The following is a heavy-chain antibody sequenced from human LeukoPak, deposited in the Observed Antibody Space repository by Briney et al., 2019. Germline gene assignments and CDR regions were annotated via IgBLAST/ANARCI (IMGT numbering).Heavy chain of an antibody. Sequence: GGSLRLSCAASGFTFSSYAMSWVRQAPGKGLEWVAFIRYDGNNKYYADSVKGRFTISRDNSKNTLYLQMNSLRAEDTAVYYCAKDRVLRYFDWLFDLDYWGQGTLVTVSS. J-gene: IGHJ4*02. CDR3: AKDRVLRYFDWLFDLDY. V-gene: IGHV3-30*02. CDR1: GFTFSSYA. D-gene: IGHD3-9*01. CDR2: IRYDGNNK.